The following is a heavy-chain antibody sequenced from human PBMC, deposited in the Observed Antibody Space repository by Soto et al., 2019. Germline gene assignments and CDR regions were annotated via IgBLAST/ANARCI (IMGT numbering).Heavy chain of an antibody. CDR3: ARGEFAATGTTVLDY. D-gene: IGHD4-17*01. V-gene: IGHV4-30-4*01. CDR2: IYYSGST. Sequence: QVQLQESGPGLVKPSQTLSLTCTVSGGSISSGDYYWSRSRQPTGKGLEWIGYIYYSGSTYSTPSLESRVTLAVDTSKIQPALKLSSVAAAGTAGYYGARGEFAATGTTVLDYWGQGTLVAVSS. J-gene: IGHJ4*02. CDR1: GGSISSGDYY.